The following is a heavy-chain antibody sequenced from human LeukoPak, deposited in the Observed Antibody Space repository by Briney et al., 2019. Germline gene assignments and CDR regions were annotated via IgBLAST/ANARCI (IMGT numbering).Heavy chain of an antibody. Sequence: TSETLSLTCTVSGGSISSSSYYWGWIRQTPGKGLEWIGSMYYSGSTYYNPSLKSRVTISVDTSKNQFSLKVSSVTAADTAVYYCASGRSTYYFDYWGQGTLVTVSS. CDR3: ASGRSTYYFDY. CDR2: MYYSGST. CDR1: GGSISSSSYY. D-gene: IGHD2-2*01. V-gene: IGHV4-39*07. J-gene: IGHJ4*02.